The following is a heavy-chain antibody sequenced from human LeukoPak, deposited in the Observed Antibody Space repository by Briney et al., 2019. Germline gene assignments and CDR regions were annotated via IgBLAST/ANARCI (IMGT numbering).Heavy chain of an antibody. V-gene: IGHV4-61*02. CDR2: IYTNGST. Sequence: SETLSLTCTVSGGSISSGSYYWSWNRQPAGKGLEWIGRIYTNGSTNYNPSLKSRVTISVDTSKNQFSLKLSSVTAADTAVYYCARGTLVGATAWFDPWGQGTLVTVSS. J-gene: IGHJ5*02. CDR1: GGSISSGSYY. CDR3: ARGTLVGATAWFDP. D-gene: IGHD1-26*01.